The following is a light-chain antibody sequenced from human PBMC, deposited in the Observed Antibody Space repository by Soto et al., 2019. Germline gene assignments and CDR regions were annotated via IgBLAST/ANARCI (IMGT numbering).Light chain of an antibody. CDR2: AAS. V-gene: IGKV3-20*01. CDR1: QSVSSSY. CDR3: QQYNDWWT. J-gene: IGKJ1*01. Sequence: EIVLTQSPGTLSLSPGERATLSCSASQSVSSSYLAWYQQKPGQAPRLLIYAASSRATGIPDRFSGSGSGTDFTLTISSLQSEDFAVYYCQQYNDWWTFGQGTKVDIK.